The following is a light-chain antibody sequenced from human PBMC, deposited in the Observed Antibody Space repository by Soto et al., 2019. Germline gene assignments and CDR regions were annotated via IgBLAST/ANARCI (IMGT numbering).Light chain of an antibody. CDR2: GAS. Sequence: EIVMTQSPATLSVSPGERATFSCMASQSVSSNLAWYQQQPGQAPSLLIFGASTRATGIPARFSGSGSGTEFTLTISSLQSEDFAVYICQQYNNWPRTFGLGTKVEIK. J-gene: IGKJ1*01. CDR1: QSVSSN. V-gene: IGKV3-15*01. CDR3: QQYNNWPRT.